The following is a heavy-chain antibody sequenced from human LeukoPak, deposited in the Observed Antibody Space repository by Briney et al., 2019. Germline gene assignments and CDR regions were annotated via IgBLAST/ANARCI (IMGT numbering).Heavy chain of an antibody. J-gene: IGHJ6*03. D-gene: IGHD3-3*01. CDR2: IYYSGST. Sequence: SETLSLTCAVSGGSISSYYWSWIRQPPGKGLEWIGYIYYSGSTNYNPSLKSRVTISVDTSKNQFSLKLSSVTAADTAVYYCARGRGWSGYYTWRYYYYYMDVWGKGTTVTVSS. V-gene: IGHV4-59*12. CDR3: ARGRGWSGYYTWRYYYYYMDV. CDR1: GGSISSYY.